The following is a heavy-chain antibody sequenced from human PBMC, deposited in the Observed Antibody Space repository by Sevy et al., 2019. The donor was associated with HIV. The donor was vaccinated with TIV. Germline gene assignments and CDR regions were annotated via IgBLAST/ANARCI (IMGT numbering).Heavy chain of an antibody. CDR1: GGSITSLY. CDR3: AGENAWGRGYS. D-gene: IGHD1-26*01. CDR2: IYYNGHI. Sequence: SETLSLTCTVSGGSITSLYWNRIRQPPGKGLEWIANIYYNGHINYNPSLKGRVTLSLDTSKNQFSLRLGSVTAADTAMYYCAGENAWGRGYSWGQGTLVTVSS. J-gene: IGHJ4*02. V-gene: IGHV4-59*08.